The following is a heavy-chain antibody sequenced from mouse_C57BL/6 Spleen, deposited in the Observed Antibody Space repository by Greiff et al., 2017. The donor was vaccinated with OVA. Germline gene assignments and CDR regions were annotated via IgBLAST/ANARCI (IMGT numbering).Heavy chain of an antibody. Sequence: VQLQQPGAELVKPGASVKLSCKASGYTFTSYWMHWVKQRPGQGLEWIGMIHPNSGSTNYNEKFKSKATLTVDKSSSTAYMQLSSLTSDDSAVYYCARYGYYTYAMDYWGQGTSVTVSS. J-gene: IGHJ4*01. CDR2: IHPNSGST. V-gene: IGHV1-64*01. CDR3: ARYGYYTYAMDY. D-gene: IGHD2-3*01. CDR1: GYTFTSYW.